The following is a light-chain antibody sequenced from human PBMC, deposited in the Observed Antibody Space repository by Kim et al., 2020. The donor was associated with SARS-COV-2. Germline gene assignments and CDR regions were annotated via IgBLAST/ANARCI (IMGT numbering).Light chain of an antibody. CDR3: QHGGGT. CDR2: KAS. V-gene: IGKV1-5*03. Sequence: DIQMTQSPSTLSASVGDRVTITCRASQNLNNWLAWYQQTPGRAPKLLIYKASTLKSGVPSRFSGSGSGTEFTLTISSLQPDDFATYYCQHGGGTFGQGTKVDIK. J-gene: IGKJ1*01. CDR1: QNLNNW.